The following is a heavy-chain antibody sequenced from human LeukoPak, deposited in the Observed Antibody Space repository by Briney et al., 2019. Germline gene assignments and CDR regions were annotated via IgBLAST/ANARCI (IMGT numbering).Heavy chain of an antibody. V-gene: IGHV1-2*02. D-gene: IGHD3-10*01. CDR2: INPNSGGT. CDR1: GYTFTGYY. Sequence: GASVKVSCKASGYTFTGYYMHWVRQAPGQGLEWMGWINPNSGGTNYAQKFQGRVTMTRDTSISTAYMEPSRLRSDDTAVYYCARDRGVTMVRGVILGMDVWGQGTTVTVSS. CDR3: ARDRGVTMVRGVILGMDV. J-gene: IGHJ6*02.